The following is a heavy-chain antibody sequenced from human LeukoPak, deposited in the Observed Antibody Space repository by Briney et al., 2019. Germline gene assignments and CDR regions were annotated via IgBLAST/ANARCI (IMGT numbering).Heavy chain of an antibody. V-gene: IGHV3-15*01. Sequence: PGGSLRLSCAASGFTFNNVWMSRVRQAPGKGLEWVGRIKSKTDGGTVDYAAPVKGRFTISRDDLKNTLYLEMNSLKTEDTAVYYCTKDHGSGSYYFDYWGQGTLVTVSS. J-gene: IGHJ4*02. CDR2: IKSKTDGGTV. CDR3: TKDHGSGSYYFDY. CDR1: GFTFNNVW. D-gene: IGHD3-10*01.